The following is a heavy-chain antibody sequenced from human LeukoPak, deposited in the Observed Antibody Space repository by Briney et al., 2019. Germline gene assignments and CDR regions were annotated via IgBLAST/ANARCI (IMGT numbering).Heavy chain of an antibody. D-gene: IGHD3-22*01. CDR2: IYYSGST. J-gene: IGHJ4*02. CDR3: ARGYDSSGYYLQSFDY. Sequence: SSETLSLTCTVSGGSISSGGYYWSWIRQHPGKGLEWIGYIYYSGSTYYNPSLKSRVTISVDTSKNQFSLKLSSVTAADTAVYYCARGYDSSGYYLQSFDYWGQGTLVTVSS. V-gene: IGHV4-31*03. CDR1: GGSISSGGYY.